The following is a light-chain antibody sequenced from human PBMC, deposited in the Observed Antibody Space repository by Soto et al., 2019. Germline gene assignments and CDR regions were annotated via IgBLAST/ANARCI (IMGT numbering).Light chain of an antibody. Sequence: DIVMTQSPDSLAVSLGERATINCKSSQSVLYNSNNKNYLAWYQQKPGQPPKLLIYWASTRESGVPDRFSGSGSGTDFTLTISSQQAEDVAVYYCQQYYSTPWTFGQGTKVEIK. CDR1: QSVLYNSNNKNY. CDR3: QQYYSTPWT. J-gene: IGKJ1*01. CDR2: WAS. V-gene: IGKV4-1*01.